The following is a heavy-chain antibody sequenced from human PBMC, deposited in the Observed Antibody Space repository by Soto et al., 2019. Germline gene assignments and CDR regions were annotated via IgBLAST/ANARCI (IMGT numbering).Heavy chain of an antibody. CDR3: AREASSSFDY. J-gene: IGHJ4*02. CDR1: GDSVSPNSAA. D-gene: IGHD6-13*01. V-gene: IGHV6-1*01. CDR2: TYYRSKWYT. Sequence: SQTLSLTCAISGDSVSPNSAAWNWIRQSPSRGLEWLGRTYYRSKWYTDYAVSVRSRITVNPDTSKNHLSLQLSSVTPEDTAVYFCAREASSSFDYWGQGTPVTVSS.